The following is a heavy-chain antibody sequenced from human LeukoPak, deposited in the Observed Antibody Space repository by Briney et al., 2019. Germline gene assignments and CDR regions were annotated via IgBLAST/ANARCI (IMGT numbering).Heavy chain of an antibody. CDR1: GITFNNYA. CDR3: AKSPDATAGIWGYFDY. V-gene: IGHV3-23*01. D-gene: IGHD6-19*01. J-gene: IGHJ4*02. CDR2: ITGSGETT. Sequence: QTGGSLRLSCAASGITFNNYAMTWVRQAPGKGLEWVAGITGSGETTYYADSVKGRFTISRDNSKSTLYLQMNSLRAEDTALYYCAKSPDATAGIWGYFDYWGQGTLVTVSS.